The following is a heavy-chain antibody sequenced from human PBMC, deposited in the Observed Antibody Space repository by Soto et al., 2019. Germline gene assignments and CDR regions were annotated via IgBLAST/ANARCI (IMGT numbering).Heavy chain of an antibody. Sequence: PGWSLRLSCAASGFTFSSYAMSWVRQAPGKGLEWVSAISGSGGSTYYADSVKGRFTISRDNSKNTLYLQMNSLRAEDTAVYYCAKDLGYSSSWFDYWGQGTLVTVSS. V-gene: IGHV3-23*01. J-gene: IGHJ4*02. CDR3: AKDLGYSSSWFDY. CDR1: GFTFSSYA. D-gene: IGHD6-13*01. CDR2: ISGSGGST.